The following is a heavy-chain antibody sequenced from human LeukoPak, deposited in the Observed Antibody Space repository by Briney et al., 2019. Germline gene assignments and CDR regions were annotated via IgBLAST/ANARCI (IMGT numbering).Heavy chain of an antibody. Sequence: GGSLRLSCAASGFTFDDYAMHWVRQAPGKGLEWVSGISWNSGSIGYADSVKGRFTISRDNAKNSLYLQMNSLRAEDTALYYCAKVRKAVAGPVDYWGQGTLVTVSS. D-gene: IGHD6-19*01. CDR2: ISWNSGSI. CDR3: AKVRKAVAGPVDY. J-gene: IGHJ4*02. V-gene: IGHV3-9*01. CDR1: GFTFDDYA.